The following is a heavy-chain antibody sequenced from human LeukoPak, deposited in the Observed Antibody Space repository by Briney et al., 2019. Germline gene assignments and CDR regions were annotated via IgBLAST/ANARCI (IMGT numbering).Heavy chain of an antibody. J-gene: IGHJ4*02. CDR3: ARATTLIRFLEWLEGAFDY. CDR2: FDPEDGET. V-gene: IGHV1-24*01. CDR1: GYTLTELS. Sequence: ASVKVSCKVSGYTLTELSMHWVRQAPGKGLEWMGGFDPEDGETIYAQKFQGRVTMTEDTSTDTAYMELSSLRSEDTAVYYCARATTLIRFLEWLEGAFDYWGQGTLVTVSS. D-gene: IGHD3-3*01.